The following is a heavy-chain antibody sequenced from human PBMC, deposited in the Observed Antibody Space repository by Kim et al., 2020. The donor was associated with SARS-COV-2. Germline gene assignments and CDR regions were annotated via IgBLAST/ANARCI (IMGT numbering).Heavy chain of an antibody. D-gene: IGHD6-19*01. V-gene: IGHV3-48*02. CDR3: ASGSGWGLDAFDI. Sequence: YADSVKGRFTISRDKANNSLYLQMNSLRDEDTAVYYCASGSGWGLDAFDIWGQGTMVTVSS. J-gene: IGHJ3*02.